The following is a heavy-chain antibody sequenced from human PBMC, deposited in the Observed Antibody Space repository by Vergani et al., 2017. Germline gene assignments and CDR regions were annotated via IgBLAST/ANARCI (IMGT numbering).Heavy chain of an antibody. V-gene: IGHV3-15*07. CDR1: GFSFRNAW. Sequence: EVQLVESGGGIVKPGGSLRLSCVASGFSFRNAWMNWVRRTPGQGLEWVGRIKSTFDRGTTDYAAAVKGRFTISRDDSKNTQFLQMNGLKTEDIGVYYCTTDXRYCGDGSCYWLRDHHYYGMDVWCQGTTVTVSS. J-gene: IGHJ6*02. D-gene: IGHD2-21*01. CDR2: IKSTFDRGTT. CDR3: TTDXRYCGDGSCYWLRDHHYYGMDV.